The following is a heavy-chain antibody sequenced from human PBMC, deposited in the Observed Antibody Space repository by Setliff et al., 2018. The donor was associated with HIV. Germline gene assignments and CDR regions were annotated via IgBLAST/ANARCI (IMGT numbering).Heavy chain of an antibody. CDR1: GGSISSSNYY. D-gene: IGHD1-26*01. CDR2: IYYSGST. CDR3: ARLPWGGGNLDNSGAFDI. J-gene: IGHJ3*02. V-gene: IGHV4-39*01. Sequence: PSETLSLTCTVSGGSISSSNYYWGWIRQPPGKGLEWIGNIYYSGSTYYNPSLRSRVTISVDTSKNQLSLSLTSVTAADTAVYFCARLPWGGGNLDNSGAFDIWGQGTMVTVSS.